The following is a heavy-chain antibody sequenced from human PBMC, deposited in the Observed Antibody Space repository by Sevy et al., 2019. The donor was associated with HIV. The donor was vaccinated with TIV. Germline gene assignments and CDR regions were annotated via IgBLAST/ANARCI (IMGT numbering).Heavy chain of an antibody. V-gene: IGHV4-34*01. CDR1: GGSFGGFS. D-gene: IGHD3-3*01. CDR2: VDH. Sequence: SETLSLTCAVSGGSFGGFSWNWIRQPPGKGLEWIGEVDHYSPSLKSRVTISLETSKNQFSLKLNSMTAADTAGYYCARGGEGVVPSPVIGLGPWAKYWSFDLWGRGTLVTVSS. CDR3: ARGGEGVVPSPVIGLGPWAKYWSFDL. J-gene: IGHJ2*01.